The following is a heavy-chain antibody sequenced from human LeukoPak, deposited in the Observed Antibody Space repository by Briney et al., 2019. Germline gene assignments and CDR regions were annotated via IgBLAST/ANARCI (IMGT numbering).Heavy chain of an antibody. CDR2: ISDNGXXX. D-gene: IGHD2-15*01. CDR1: GXAXXSYE. J-gene: IGHJ4*02. V-gene: IGHV3-48*03. Sequence: QPGGSLRLSCAASGXAXXSYEXXXXXXAXXXGLEWXSYISDNGXXXYYADSVKGRFTISRDNDKNSLYLKMNSLSAEDTAVYYCAGELGDCSGGDYWGQGTLVTVSS. CDR3: AGELGDCSGGDY.